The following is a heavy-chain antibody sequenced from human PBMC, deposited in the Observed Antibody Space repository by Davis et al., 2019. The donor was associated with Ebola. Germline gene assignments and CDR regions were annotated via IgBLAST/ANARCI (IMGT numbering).Heavy chain of an antibody. V-gene: IGHV3-11*06. CDR1: GFTFSDYY. Sequence: GESLKISCAASGFTFSDYYMSWIRQAPGKGLEWVSSISSSSSYIYYADSVKGRFTISRDNAKNSLYLQMNSLRAEDTAVYYCARSLLGYYYYGMDVWGQGTTVTVSS. CDR3: ARSLLGYYYYGMDV. CDR2: ISSSSSYI. J-gene: IGHJ6*02.